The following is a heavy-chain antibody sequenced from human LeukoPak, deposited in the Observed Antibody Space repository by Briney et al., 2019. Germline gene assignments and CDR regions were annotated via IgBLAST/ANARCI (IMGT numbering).Heavy chain of an antibody. J-gene: IGHJ4*02. CDR1: AFTFSNVW. CDR3: TIPASGYSYGVLDS. Sequence: GSLRLSCAASAFTFSNVWMSWVRQAPGKGLEWVGRIRSKTEGGKTDYAAPVKGRFTISRDDSKNTLYLQMDSLKTEDTAVYYCTIPASGYSYGVLDSWGQGALVTVSS. V-gene: IGHV3-15*01. D-gene: IGHD5-18*01. CDR2: IRSKTEGGKT.